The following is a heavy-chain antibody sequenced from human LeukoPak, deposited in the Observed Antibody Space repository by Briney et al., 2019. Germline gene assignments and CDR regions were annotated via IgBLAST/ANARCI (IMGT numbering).Heavy chain of an antibody. Sequence: GGSLRLSCAASEFTFSSYSMNWVRQAPGKGLEWVSYITNSGNSKSYADSVKGRFTISRDNTKNSLYLQMNGLRAEDTAVYYCARTWSSGYLTFDYWGQGILVTVSS. CDR1: EFTFSSYS. CDR3: ARTWSSGYLTFDY. V-gene: IGHV3-48*01. J-gene: IGHJ4*02. D-gene: IGHD3-22*01. CDR2: ITNSGNSK.